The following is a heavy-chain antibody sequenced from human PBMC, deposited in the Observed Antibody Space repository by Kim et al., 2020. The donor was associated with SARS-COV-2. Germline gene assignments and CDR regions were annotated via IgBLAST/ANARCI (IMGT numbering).Heavy chain of an antibody. Sequence: GGSLRLSCAASGFTFSSYGMHWVRQAPGNGLDCVAVISYDGSNKYYADSVKGRFTISRDNSKNTLYLQMNSLRSEDTAVDCCAKVTFEYGYFENYFDYWG. CDR1: GFTFSSYG. CDR3: AKVTFEYGYFENYFDY. V-gene: IGHV3-30*18. D-gene: IGHD6-25*01. J-gene: IGHJ4*01. CDR2: ISYDGSNK.